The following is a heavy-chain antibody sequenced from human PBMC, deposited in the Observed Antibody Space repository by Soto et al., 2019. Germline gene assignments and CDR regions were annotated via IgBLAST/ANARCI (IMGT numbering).Heavy chain of an antibody. CDR3: AVAAVREILTEQSSGMAV. V-gene: IGHV1-69*01. D-gene: IGHD3-10*01. CDR2: IMPTVDSA. Sequence: QVQLVQSGAEVKNPGSSVKVSCKASGGTLSDYAVSWVRQARGQGLEWMGGIMPTVDSANYAQKLQGRLTITEDESTSTASMELSSLTSDDTAIYYCAVAAVREILTEQSSGMAVWGQGTTVTVSS. J-gene: IGHJ6*02. CDR1: GGTLSDYA.